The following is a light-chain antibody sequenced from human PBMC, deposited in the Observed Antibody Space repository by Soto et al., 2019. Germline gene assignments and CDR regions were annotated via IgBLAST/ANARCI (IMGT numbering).Light chain of an antibody. V-gene: IGKV3-20*01. J-gene: IGKJ1*01. CDR1: QSVSNSF. CDR3: QQYGISPQT. CDR2: SAS. Sequence: EIVLTQSPGTLSLSPGERATLSCTASQSVSNSFLAWYQQKPGQPPRLLIYSASSRATGIPARFSGSGSGTDFTLTISRLEPEDFAVYFCQQYGISPQTFGHGTKVEIK.